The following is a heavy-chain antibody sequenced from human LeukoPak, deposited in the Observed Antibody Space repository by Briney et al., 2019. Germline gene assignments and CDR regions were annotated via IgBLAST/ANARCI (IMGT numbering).Heavy chain of an antibody. D-gene: IGHD2-21*02. CDR1: GVSISSYF. V-gene: IGHV4-4*07. Sequence: SETLSLTSTVSGVSISSYFWSWIRQPAGKGLEWIGHIYTSGTTNYNPPLKSRVTISVDKSKNQFSLKLTSVTAADTAVYYCARIGDDYSFDKWGQGTMVTVSS. CDR3: ARIGDDYSFDK. CDR2: IYTSGTT. J-gene: IGHJ3*02.